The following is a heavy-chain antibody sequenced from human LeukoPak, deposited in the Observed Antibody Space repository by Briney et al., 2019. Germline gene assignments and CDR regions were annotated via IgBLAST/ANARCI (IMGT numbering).Heavy chain of an antibody. V-gene: IGHV1-18*01. CDR1: GYTFTSYG. CDR3: ARRSGRDGYNFHVDY. D-gene: IGHD5-24*01. Sequence: GASVKVSCKASGYTFTSYGISWVRQAPGQGLEWMGWISAYNGNTNYAQKLQGRVTMTTDTSTSTAYMELRSLRSDDTAVYYCARRSGRDGYNFHVDYWGQGTLVTVSS. J-gene: IGHJ4*02. CDR2: ISAYNGNT.